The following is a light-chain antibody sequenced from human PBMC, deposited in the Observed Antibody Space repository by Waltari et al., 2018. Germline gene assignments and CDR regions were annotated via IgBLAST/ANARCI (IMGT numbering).Light chain of an antibody. CDR2: GNN. CDR3: QSYDSSLRGSL. J-gene: IGLJ2*01. Sequence: GLTPPPSVSAAQGQRVTISCTRSSSNTGAGSAVHWYQVLPGQAPKLLIYGNNNRPSWVADRFSGSKSGTSASLAITGLQAEDESDYYCQSYDSSLRGSLFGGGTKLTVL. V-gene: IGLV1-40*01. CDR1: SSNTGAGSA.